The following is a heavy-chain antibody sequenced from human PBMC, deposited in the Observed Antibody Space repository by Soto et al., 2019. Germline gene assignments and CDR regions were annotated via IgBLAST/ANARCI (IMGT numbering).Heavy chain of an antibody. CDR2: ISGSGGST. V-gene: IGHV3-23*01. J-gene: IGHJ4*02. Sequence: GGSLSLSCAASGFTFSSYAMSWVRQAPGKGLEWVSAISGSGGSTYYADSVKGRFTISRDNSKNTLYLQMNSLRAEDTAVYYCAKEMDIVVVPAPMPPWYWGQGTLVTVSS. CDR3: AKEMDIVVVPAPMPPWY. D-gene: IGHD2-2*03. CDR1: GFTFSSYA.